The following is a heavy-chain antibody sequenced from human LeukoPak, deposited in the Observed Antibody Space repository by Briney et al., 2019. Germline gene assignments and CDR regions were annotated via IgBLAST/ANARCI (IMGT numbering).Heavy chain of an antibody. CDR1: GFTFSSYE. V-gene: IGHV3-21*01. Sequence: GGSLRLSCVASGFTFSSYEMNWVRQAPGKGLEWVSSISSSSSYIYYADSVKGRFTISRDNAKNSLYLQMNSLRAEDTAVYYCARDLLYYDSSGAFDIWGQGTMVTVSS. CDR2: ISSSSSYI. D-gene: IGHD3-22*01. J-gene: IGHJ3*02. CDR3: ARDLLYYDSSGAFDI.